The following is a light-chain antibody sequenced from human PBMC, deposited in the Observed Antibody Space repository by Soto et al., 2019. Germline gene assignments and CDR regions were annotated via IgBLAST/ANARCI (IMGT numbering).Light chain of an antibody. CDR3: AAWDDSLSGAV. CDR1: GSNIGSHT. CDR2: SND. J-gene: IGLJ7*01. V-gene: IGLV1-44*01. Sequence: QSVLTQPPSASGTPGQRVTISCSGSGSNIGSHTVSWYQQLPGTAPNLLIYSNDQRPSGVPDRFSGSKSGTSASLAISGLQSEDEADYYCAAWDDSLSGAVFGGGTQPTVL.